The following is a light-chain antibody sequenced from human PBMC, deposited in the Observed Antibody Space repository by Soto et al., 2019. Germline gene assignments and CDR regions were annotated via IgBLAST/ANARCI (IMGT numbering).Light chain of an antibody. CDR2: AAS. CDR3: QHADSFPLIT. V-gene: IGKV1-12*01. Sequence: DIQMTQSPSTLSASAGDTVTITCRASQSISTWLAWYQQKPGKAPKLLIYAASSLQSGVPSRFSGSGSGTDFTLTISSLQPEDFATYYCQHADSFPLITFGQGTRLEI. CDR1: QSISTW. J-gene: IGKJ5*01.